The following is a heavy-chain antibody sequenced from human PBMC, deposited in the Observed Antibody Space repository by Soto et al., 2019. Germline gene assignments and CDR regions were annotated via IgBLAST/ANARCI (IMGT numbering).Heavy chain of an antibody. V-gene: IGHV3-72*01. CDR1: GFAFSDHY. Sequence: GGSLRLSCAASGFAFSDHYMDWVRQAPGKGLEWVGRSRNKANSYTTEYAASVKGRFIISRDYSKNSLYLQMNSLKTEDTAVYYCVRDGGYGNYYFGYWGQGTLVTVSS. J-gene: IGHJ4*02. CDR2: SRNKANSYTT. D-gene: IGHD1-7*01. CDR3: VRDGGYGNYYFGY.